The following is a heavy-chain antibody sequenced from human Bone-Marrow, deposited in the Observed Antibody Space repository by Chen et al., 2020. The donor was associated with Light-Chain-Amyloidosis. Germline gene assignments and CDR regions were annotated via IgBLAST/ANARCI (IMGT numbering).Heavy chain of an antibody. J-gene: IGHJ4*02. CDR2: IYPDDSDA. CDR1: GYTFPNYW. CDR3: ARRRDGYNFDY. D-gene: IGHD5-12*01. V-gene: IGHV5-51*01. Sequence: EVQLEQSGPEVKKPGESLKISCKGSGYTFPNYWIGLVRQMPGKGLEWMGVIYPDDSDARYSPSFEGQVTISADKSITTAYLQWRSLKASDPAMYYCARRRDGYNFDYWGQGTLVTVSS.